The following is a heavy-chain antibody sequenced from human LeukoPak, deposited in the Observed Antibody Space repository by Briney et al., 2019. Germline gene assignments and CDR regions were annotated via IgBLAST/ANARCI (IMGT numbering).Heavy chain of an antibody. CDR1: GFTFSDYA. CDR3: AKSDRRFFDWLLES. Sequence: GGSLRLSCAASGFTFSDYAMSWVRQAPGEGLEWVSTISGNTLKTDYAVSVKGRFTISRDNSKNIANLQMSSLRAEDTAVYYCAKSDRRFFDWLLESWGQGSLVTVSS. J-gene: IGHJ5*02. D-gene: IGHD3-9*01. CDR2: ISGNTLKT. V-gene: IGHV3-23*01.